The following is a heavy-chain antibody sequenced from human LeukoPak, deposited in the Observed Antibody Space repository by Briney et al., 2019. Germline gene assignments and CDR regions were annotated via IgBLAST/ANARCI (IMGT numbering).Heavy chain of an antibody. D-gene: IGHD3-22*01. V-gene: IGHV4-34*01. CDR3: ARAARQGFTMIVVPFFYFDL. CDR2: INHSGST. J-gene: IGHJ2*01. Sequence: PSETLSLTCAVYGGPFSGYYWSWIRQPPGKGLEWIGEINHSGSTNYNPSLKSRVTMSVDTSKNQFSLKLSSVTAADSAVYYCARAARQGFTMIVVPFFYFDLWGRGTLVTVSS. CDR1: GGPFSGYY.